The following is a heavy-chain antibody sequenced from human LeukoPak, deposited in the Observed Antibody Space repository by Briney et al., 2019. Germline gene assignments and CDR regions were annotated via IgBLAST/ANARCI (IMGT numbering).Heavy chain of an antibody. CDR3: ARVGSYWQFDF. CDR2: ISSSSSYI. Sequence: PGGSLRLCCAASGFTFSSYSMNWVRQAPGKGLEWVSSISSSSSYIYYADSVKGRFTISRDNTKNSLYLQMNSLRAEDTAVYYCARVGSYWQFDFWGQGTLVTVSS. CDR1: GFTFSSYS. V-gene: IGHV3-21*01. J-gene: IGHJ4*02. D-gene: IGHD3-10*01.